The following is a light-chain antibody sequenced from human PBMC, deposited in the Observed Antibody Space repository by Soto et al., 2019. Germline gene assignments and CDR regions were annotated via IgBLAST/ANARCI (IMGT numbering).Light chain of an antibody. CDR2: DDN. J-gene: IGLJ1*01. V-gene: IGLV1-51*01. Sequence: QSALTQPPSVSAAPGQKVTISCSGSNSNIGGNSVSWYQQLPGTAPKLLIYDDNKRPSGIPDRFSGSKSGTSATLGITGFQTGDEADYYCGSWDSSLSAYVFGTGTKV. CDR1: NSNIGGNS. CDR3: GSWDSSLSAYV.